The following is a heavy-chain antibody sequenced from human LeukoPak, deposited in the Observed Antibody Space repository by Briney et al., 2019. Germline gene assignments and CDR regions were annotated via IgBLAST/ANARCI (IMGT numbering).Heavy chain of an antibody. CDR3: ARGGSYFVH. CDR2: ISTSGSTI. D-gene: IGHD3-16*01. V-gene: IGHV3-48*03. J-gene: IGHJ4*02. CDR1: GFTFGDYA. Sequence: GGSLRLSCTASGFTFGDYAMSWFRQAPGKGLEWVSHISTSGSTINYADSVKGRFTISRDNAKNSLYLQMNSLRAEDTAVYYCARGGSYFVHWGQGTLVTVSS.